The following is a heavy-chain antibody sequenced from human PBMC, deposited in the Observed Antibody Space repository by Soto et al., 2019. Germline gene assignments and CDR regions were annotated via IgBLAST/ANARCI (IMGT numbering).Heavy chain of an antibody. CDR1: GGSISSVNW. V-gene: IGHV4-4*02. J-gene: IGHJ5*02. D-gene: IGHD2-8*02. CDR3: ASQFCSGGACFNWFDP. Sequence: SETLSLTCAVSGGSISSVNWWSWVRQPPGKGLEWIGYIFDSGITHYNPSLKSRVAMSVDTSKNQFSLNLTSVTAADTAVYFCASQFCSGGACFNWFDPWGHGTLVTVSS. CDR2: IFDSGIT.